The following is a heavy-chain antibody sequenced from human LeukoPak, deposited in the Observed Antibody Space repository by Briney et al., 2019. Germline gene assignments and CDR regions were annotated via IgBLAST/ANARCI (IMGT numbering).Heavy chain of an antibody. CDR1: AFTFSDYT. V-gene: IGHV3-21*01. CDR2: VSSSGTSR. Sequence: GGSLRLSCKASAFTFSDYTMVWVRQAPGKGLEWVSSVSSSGTSRYYGDSMKGRVTVSRDNAENSLSLQMNSLRVDDTAVYYCARVFDGFDYWGQGTLVTVSS. D-gene: IGHD3-9*01. J-gene: IGHJ4*02. CDR3: ARVFDGFDY.